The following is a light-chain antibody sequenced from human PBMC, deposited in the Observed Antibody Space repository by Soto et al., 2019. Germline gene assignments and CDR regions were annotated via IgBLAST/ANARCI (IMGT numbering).Light chain of an antibody. J-gene: IGKJ1*01. Sequence: EIVMTQSPATLPVSPGERATLSCSHSHSVSSNLAWYQQRPRQAPRLLIYGASTRATGIPARFSGSGSGTEFTLTISSLQSEDFAVYYCQQYNNWPRGTFGQGTKVDIK. CDR1: HSVSSN. CDR3: QQYNNWPRGT. CDR2: GAS. V-gene: IGKV3-15*01.